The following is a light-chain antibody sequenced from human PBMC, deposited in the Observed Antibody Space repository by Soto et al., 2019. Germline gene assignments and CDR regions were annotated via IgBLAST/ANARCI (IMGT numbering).Light chain of an antibody. Sequence: EIVLTQSPGTLSLSPGERATLSCRASQSVSGSYLAWYQQRPGQAPRLLIYGASSRATGIPDRFSGSGSGTDFTLTISRLEPEDFAVYYCQQYGSSPLTFGGGTKVELK. CDR1: QSVSGSY. CDR3: QQYGSSPLT. CDR2: GAS. V-gene: IGKV3-20*01. J-gene: IGKJ4*01.